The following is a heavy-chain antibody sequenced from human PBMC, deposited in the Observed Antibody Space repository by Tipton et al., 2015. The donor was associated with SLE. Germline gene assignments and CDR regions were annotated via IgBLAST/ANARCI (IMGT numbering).Heavy chain of an antibody. CDR2: INHSGST. CDR3: ARVRGSASSWYFDL. Sequence: TLSLTCTVSGGSISGYYWSWIRQPPGKGLEWIGEINHSGSTNYNPSLKSRVTISIDKSKNRFSLKLNSVTAADTAVYYCARVRGSASSWYFDLWGRGTVVTVSS. CDR1: GGSISGYY. V-gene: IGHV4-34*01. D-gene: IGHD6-6*01. J-gene: IGHJ2*01.